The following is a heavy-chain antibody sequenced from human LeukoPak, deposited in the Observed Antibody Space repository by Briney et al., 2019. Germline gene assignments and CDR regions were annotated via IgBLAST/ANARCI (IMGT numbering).Heavy chain of an antibody. D-gene: IGHD1-26*01. Sequence: GGSLRLSCAASGFTFSDYSMNWVRQPPGKGLEWLSYISSSDTTIYYADSVKGRFTISRDNAKNSLYLQMNSLRADDTAVYYCARDLVGATTSDYWGQGTLVTVSS. CDR3: ARDLVGATTSDY. V-gene: IGHV3-48*01. CDR1: GFTFSDYS. CDR2: ISSSDTTI. J-gene: IGHJ4*02.